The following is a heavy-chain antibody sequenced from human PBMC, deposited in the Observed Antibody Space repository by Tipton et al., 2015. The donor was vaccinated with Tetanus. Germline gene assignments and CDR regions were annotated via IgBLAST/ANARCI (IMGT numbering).Heavy chain of an antibody. CDR3: ARGGGMTTVTTERFDY. CDR1: GGSFSGYY. Sequence: TLSLTCAVYGGSFSGYYWSWIRQPPGKGLEWIGEINHSGSTNYNPSLKSRVTISVDTSKNQFSLKLSSVTAADTAVYYCARGGGMTTVTTERFDYWGQGTLVTVSS. D-gene: IGHD4-17*01. J-gene: IGHJ4*02. CDR2: INHSGST. V-gene: IGHV4-34*01.